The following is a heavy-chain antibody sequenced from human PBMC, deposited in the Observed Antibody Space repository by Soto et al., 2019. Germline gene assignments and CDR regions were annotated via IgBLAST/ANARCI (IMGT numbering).Heavy chain of an antibody. CDR3: ARGQTEYGSVVVAAES. J-gene: IGHJ4*02. Sequence: QVQLQESGPGLVKPSQTLSLTCTVSGGSISSGGYYWSWIRQHPGKGLEWIGYIYYSGSTYYNPSLKGRVTISVDTSKNQVSLKLSSVTAADTAVYYCARGQTEYGSVVVAAESWGQGTLVTVSS. D-gene: IGHD2-15*01. V-gene: IGHV4-31*03. CDR2: IYYSGST. CDR1: GGSISSGGYY.